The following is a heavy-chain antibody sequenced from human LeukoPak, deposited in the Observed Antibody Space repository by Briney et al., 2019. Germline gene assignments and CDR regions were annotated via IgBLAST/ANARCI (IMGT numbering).Heavy chain of an antibody. V-gene: IGHV3-74*01. D-gene: IGHD3-9*01. CDR3: ASGSYFDWLRGDYYYYGMDV. Sequence: PGGSLRLSCAASGLTFSSYWMHWVRQAPGKGLVWVSRINSDGSSTSYADSVKGRFTISRDNAKNTLYLQMNSLRAEDTAVYYCASGSYFDWLRGDYYYYGMDVWGQGTAVTVSS. CDR1: GLTFSSYW. CDR2: INSDGSST. J-gene: IGHJ6*02.